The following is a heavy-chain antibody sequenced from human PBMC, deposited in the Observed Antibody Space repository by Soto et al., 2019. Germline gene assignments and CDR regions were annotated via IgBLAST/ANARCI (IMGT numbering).Heavy chain of an antibody. CDR3: ATAGPSRNIVVVPAATVRTYYFDY. CDR2: FDPEDGET. D-gene: IGHD2-2*01. CDR1: GYTLTELS. Sequence: GASVKVSCKVSGYTLTELSMHWVRQAPGKGLERMGGFDPEDGETIYAQKFQGRVTMTEDTSTDTAYMELSSLRSEDTAVYYCATAGPSRNIVVVPAATVRTYYFDYWGQGTLVTVSS. J-gene: IGHJ4*02. V-gene: IGHV1-24*01.